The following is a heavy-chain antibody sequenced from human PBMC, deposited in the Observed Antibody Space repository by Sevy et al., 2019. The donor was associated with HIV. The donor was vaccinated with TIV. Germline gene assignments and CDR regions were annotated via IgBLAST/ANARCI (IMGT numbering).Heavy chain of an antibody. Sequence: GGSLRLSCAASGFTLTSYWMSWVRQAPGKGREWVANINQDGSVKYYVDSVKGRLTVSRDNARNSLYLRMDSLRAGDTALYYCVRAIAAAGSFWGQGTLVTVSS. J-gene: IGHJ4*02. V-gene: IGHV3-7*01. CDR1: GFTLTSYW. D-gene: IGHD6-13*01. CDR3: VRAIAAAGSF. CDR2: INQDGSVK.